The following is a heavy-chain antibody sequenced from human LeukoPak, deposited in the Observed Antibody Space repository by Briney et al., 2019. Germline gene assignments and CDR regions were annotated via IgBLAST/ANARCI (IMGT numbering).Heavy chain of an antibody. V-gene: IGHV3-48*02. Sequence: GGSLRLSCAAPGFTFSSYSMNWVRQAPGKGLEWVSYISISSSSIYYADSVKGRFTISRDNAENSLYLQMNSLRDEDTAVYYCARGRRYDSRDFDCWGQGTLVTVSS. D-gene: IGHD3-22*01. J-gene: IGHJ4*02. CDR2: ISISSSSI. CDR3: ARGRRYDSRDFDC. CDR1: GFTFSSYS.